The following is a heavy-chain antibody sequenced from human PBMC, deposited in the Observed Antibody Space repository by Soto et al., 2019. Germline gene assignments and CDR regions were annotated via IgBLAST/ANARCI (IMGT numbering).Heavy chain of an antibody. CDR1: GGSISSGGYY. J-gene: IGHJ6*02. CDR3: ARAEKATIFGVPPPASGMDV. CDR2: IYYSGST. D-gene: IGHD3-3*01. V-gene: IGHV4-31*03. Sequence: SETLSLTCTVSGGSISSGGYYWSWIRQHPGKGLEWIGYIYYSGSTYYNPSLKSRVTISVDTSKNQFSLKLSSVTAADTAVYYCARAEKATIFGVPPPASGMDVWGQGTTVTVSS.